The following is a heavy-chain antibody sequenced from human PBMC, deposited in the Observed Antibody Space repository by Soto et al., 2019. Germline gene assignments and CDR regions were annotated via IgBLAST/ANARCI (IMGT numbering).Heavy chain of an antibody. CDR3: ARFYYTGSGSYLYAFDI. V-gene: IGHV4-59*01. J-gene: IGHJ3*02. Sequence: QVQLQESGPGLVKPSETLSLTCTVSGGSISSYYWSWIRQPPGKGLEWIGYIYYSGSTNYNPSLKGRVTISVDTSKNQFSLKLSAVTAADTAVYYCARFYYTGSGSYLYAFDIWGQGTMVTVSS. D-gene: IGHD3-10*01. CDR2: IYYSGST. CDR1: GGSISSYY.